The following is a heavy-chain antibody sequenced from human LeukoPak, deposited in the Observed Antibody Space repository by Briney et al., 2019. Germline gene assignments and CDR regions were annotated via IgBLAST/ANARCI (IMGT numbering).Heavy chain of an antibody. CDR3: ARGYYDYVWGSSSGDY. D-gene: IGHD3-16*01. CDR1: GXXXTSYD. V-gene: IGHV1-8*01. J-gene: IGHJ4*02. CDR2: XNPNSGNT. Sequence: ASVKVSCKASGXXXTSYDINWVRQATGXXXXXXXXXNPNSGNTGYAQKFQGRVTMTRNTSISTAYMELSSLRSEDTAVYYCARGYYDYVWGSSSGDYWGQGTLVTVSS.